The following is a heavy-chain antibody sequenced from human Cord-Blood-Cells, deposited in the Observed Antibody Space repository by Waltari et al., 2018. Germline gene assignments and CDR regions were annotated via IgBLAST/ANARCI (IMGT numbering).Heavy chain of an antibody. V-gene: IGHV1-3*01. CDR1: GYTFTSYA. J-gene: IGHJ4*02. D-gene: IGHD6-13*01. CDR3: ARSARYSSSWYGGYFDY. CDR2: INACKGNT. Sequence: QVQLVQSGAEVKKPGASVKVSCKASGYTFTSYAMHWVRQPPAQRLEWMGWINACKGNTKYARKFQGRVPITRDTSASTAYMELSSLRSEDTAVYYCARSARYSSSWYGGYFDYWGQGTLVTVSS.